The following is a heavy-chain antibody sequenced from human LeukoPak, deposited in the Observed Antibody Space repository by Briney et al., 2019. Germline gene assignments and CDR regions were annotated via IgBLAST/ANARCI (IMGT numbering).Heavy chain of an antibody. Sequence: GGSLRLSCAASGFTFSSYAMSWVRQAPGKGLEWVSAISGSGGSTYYADSVKGRFTISRDSAKNSLYLQMSSLRAEDTALYYCARERNRWFDPWGQGTLVIVSS. CDR2: ISGSGGST. D-gene: IGHD2/OR15-2a*01. V-gene: IGHV3-23*01. CDR3: ARERNRWFDP. J-gene: IGHJ5*02. CDR1: GFTFSSYA.